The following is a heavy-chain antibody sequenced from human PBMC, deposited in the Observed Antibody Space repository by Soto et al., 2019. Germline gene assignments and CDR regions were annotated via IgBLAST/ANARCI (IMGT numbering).Heavy chain of an antibody. Sequence: GGSLRLSCAASGFIFTNYAMNWVRQAPGKGLEWVSVIGGRGNSAYYADSVQGRFTISRDNSKNTLSLQMSSLTADDTPIYYCVREGRGSFDFWGRGTMVTVSS. CDR2: IGGRGNSA. CDR1: GFIFTNYA. V-gene: IGHV3-23*01. D-gene: IGHD5-12*01. CDR3: VREGRGSFDF. J-gene: IGHJ3*01.